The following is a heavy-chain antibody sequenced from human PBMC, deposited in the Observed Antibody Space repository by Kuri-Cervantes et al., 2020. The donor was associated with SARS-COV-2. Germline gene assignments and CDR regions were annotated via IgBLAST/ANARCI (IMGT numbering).Heavy chain of an antibody. CDR3: ARDLAY. CDR2: IWYGGSTK. V-gene: IGHV3-33*08. D-gene: IGHD3-16*01. J-gene: IGHJ4*02. Sequence: GGSLRLSCAASGFTFSSYGMHWVRQAPGKGLGWVAVIWYGGSTKFYSDSVRGRFIISRDDSKNTLYLQMNSLRAEDTAVYYCARDLAYWGQGTLVTVSS. CDR1: GFTFSSYG.